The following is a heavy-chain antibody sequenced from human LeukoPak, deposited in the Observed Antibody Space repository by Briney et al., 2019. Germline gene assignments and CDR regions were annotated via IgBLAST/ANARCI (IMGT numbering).Heavy chain of an antibody. V-gene: IGHV3-48*01. CDR3: ARGPPLFDP. Sequence: PGGSLRLSCVAPGFTFRDYDMNWVRQAPGKGLEWVSYISTSSSTIYYVDSVKGRFTISRDNAKNSLYLQMNSLRAEDTAVYYCARGPPLFDPWGQGTLVTVSS. CDR1: GFTFRDYD. J-gene: IGHJ5*02. CDR2: ISTSSSTI.